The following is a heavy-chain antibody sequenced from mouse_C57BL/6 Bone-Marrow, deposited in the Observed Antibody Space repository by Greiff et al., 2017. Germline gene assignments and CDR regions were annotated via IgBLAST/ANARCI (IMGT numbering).Heavy chain of an antibody. J-gene: IGHJ4*01. D-gene: IGHD1-1*01. CDR1: GYAFSSSW. Sequence: QVQLKESGPELVKPGASVKISCKASGYAFSSSWMNWVKQRPGKGLEWIGRIYPGDGDTNYNGKFKGKATLTADNSSSTAYMQLSSLTSEDSAVYFCARGLYYYGSSYAMDYWGQGTSGTVSS. CDR2: IYPGDGDT. CDR3: ARGLYYYGSSYAMDY. V-gene: IGHV1-82*01.